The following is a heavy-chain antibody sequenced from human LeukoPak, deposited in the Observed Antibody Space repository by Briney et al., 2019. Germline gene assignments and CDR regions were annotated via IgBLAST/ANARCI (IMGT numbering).Heavy chain of an antibody. CDR2: IYYSGST. CDR3: ASHPPSGRYDSSGLDY. Sequence: SETLSLTCTVSGGSISSSSYYWGWIRQPPGKGLEWIGSIYYSGSTYYNPSLKSRVTISVDTSKNQFSLKLSSVTAADTAVYYCASHPPSGRYDSSGLDYWGQGTLVTVSS. CDR1: GGSISSSSYY. V-gene: IGHV4-39*07. D-gene: IGHD3-22*01. J-gene: IGHJ4*02.